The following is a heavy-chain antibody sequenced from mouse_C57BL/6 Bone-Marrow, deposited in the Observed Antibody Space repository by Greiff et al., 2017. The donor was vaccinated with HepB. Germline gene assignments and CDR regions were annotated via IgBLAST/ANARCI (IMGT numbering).Heavy chain of an antibody. CDR2: INPYNGGT. CDR1: GYTFTDYY. D-gene: IGHD1-1*01. CDR3: ARGVVAVDY. V-gene: IGHV1-19*01. J-gene: IGHJ2*01. Sequence: EVQLQQSGPVLVKPGASVKMSCKASGYTFTDYYMNWVKQSHGKSLEWIGVINPYNGGTSYNQKFKGKATLTVDKSSSTAYMELNSLTTEDSAVYYCARGVVAVDYWGQGTTLTVSS.